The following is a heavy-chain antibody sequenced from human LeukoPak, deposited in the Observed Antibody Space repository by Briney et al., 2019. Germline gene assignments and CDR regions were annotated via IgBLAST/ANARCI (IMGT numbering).Heavy chain of an antibody. Sequence: TGGSLRLSCAASGFTFSSYAMHWVRQAPGKGLEYVSAISSNGGSTYYANSVKGRFTISRDNSKNTLYLQMGSLRAEDTAVYYCAELGITMIGGVWGKGTTVTISS. CDR2: ISSNGGST. J-gene: IGHJ6*04. D-gene: IGHD3-10*02. CDR1: GFTFSSYA. V-gene: IGHV3-64*01. CDR3: AELGITMIGGV.